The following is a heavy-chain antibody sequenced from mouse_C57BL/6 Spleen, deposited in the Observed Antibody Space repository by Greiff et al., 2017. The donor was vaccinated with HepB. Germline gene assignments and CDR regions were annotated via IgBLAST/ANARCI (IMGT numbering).Heavy chain of an antibody. CDR3: ARSEGAQVTFDY. Sequence: VQLQQSGPELVKPGASVKISCKASGYAFSSSWMNWVKQRPGKGLEWIGRIYPGDGDTNYNGKFKGKATLTADKSSSTAYMKLSSLTSEDSAVYFCARSEGAQVTFDYWGQGTTLTVSS. J-gene: IGHJ2*01. CDR1: GYAFSSSW. CDR2: IYPGDGDT. D-gene: IGHD3-2*02. V-gene: IGHV1-82*01.